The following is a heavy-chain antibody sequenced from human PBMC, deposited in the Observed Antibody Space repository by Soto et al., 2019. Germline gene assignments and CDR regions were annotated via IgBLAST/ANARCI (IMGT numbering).Heavy chain of an antibody. V-gene: IGHV1-18*01. CDR2: ISAYNGNT. CDR3: AAHDGGYYDSSGYHPFDY. D-gene: IGHD3-22*01. CDR1: GYTFTSYG. J-gene: IGHJ4*02. Sequence: AASVKVSCKASGYTFTSYGISWVRQAPGQGLEWMGWISAYNGNTNYAQKLQGRVTMTTDTSTSTAYMELRSLRSDDTAVYYCAAHDGGYYDSSGYHPFDYWGQGTLVTVSS.